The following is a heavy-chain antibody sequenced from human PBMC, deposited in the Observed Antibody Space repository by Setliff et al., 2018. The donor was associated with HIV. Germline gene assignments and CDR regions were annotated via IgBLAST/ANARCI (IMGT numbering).Heavy chain of an antibody. J-gene: IGHJ3*01. CDR1: GGSICSYY. D-gene: IGHD6-19*01. Sequence: PSETLSLTGTVSGGSICSYYWSWIRQPPRKGLEWIGYIYYTGTTNYNPSLKSRVTISVDTSKNQFSLKLSSVTAADTAVYYCVRASSGWYSAHDAFDFWGQGTVVTVTS. V-gene: IGHV4-59*01. CDR2: IYYTGTT. CDR3: VRASSGWYSAHDAFDF.